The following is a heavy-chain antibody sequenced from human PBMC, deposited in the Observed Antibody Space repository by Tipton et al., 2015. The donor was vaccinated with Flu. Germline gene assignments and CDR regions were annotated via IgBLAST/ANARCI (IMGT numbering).Heavy chain of an antibody. CDR2: ISGSGGST. J-gene: IGHJ3*02. Sequence: SLRLSCAASGFTFSSYAMSWVRQAPGKGLEWVSVISGSGGSTYYADSVKGRFTISRDNSKNTLYLQMNSLRAEDTAVYYCAKGLGYGNPRRDAFDIWGQGTMVTVSS. CDR1: GFTFSSYA. D-gene: IGHD4-11*01. V-gene: IGHV3-23*01. CDR3: AKGLGYGNPRRDAFDI.